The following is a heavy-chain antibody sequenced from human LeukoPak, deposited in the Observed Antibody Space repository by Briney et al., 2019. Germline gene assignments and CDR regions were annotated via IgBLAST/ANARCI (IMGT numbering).Heavy chain of an antibody. Sequence: GGSLRLSCAASGFTFSSNWMHWVRQAPGKGLVWVSRINEDGSTTNYADSVKGRSTIFRDNAKNTLYLQMNRLRAEDTAVYYCVRDLGGRSGHWGQGTLVTVSS. V-gene: IGHV3-74*01. J-gene: IGHJ4*02. CDR2: INEDGSTT. CDR3: VRDLGGRSGH. CDR1: GFTFSSNW. D-gene: IGHD1-26*01.